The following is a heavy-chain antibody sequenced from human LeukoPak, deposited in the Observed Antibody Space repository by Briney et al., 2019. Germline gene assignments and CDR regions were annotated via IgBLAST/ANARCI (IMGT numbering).Heavy chain of an antibody. V-gene: IGHV5-51*01. CDR3: VTRHYGSGSYYFDY. CDR2: TYPGDSDT. D-gene: IGHD3-10*01. J-gene: IGHJ4*02. Sequence: PGESLKISCKGSGYSFTSYWIGWVRQMPGKGLEWMGITYPGDSDTSYGPSFQGQVTISADKSISTAYLQWSSLKASDTAMYYCVTRHYGSGSYYFDYWGQGTLVTVSS. CDR1: GYSFTSYW.